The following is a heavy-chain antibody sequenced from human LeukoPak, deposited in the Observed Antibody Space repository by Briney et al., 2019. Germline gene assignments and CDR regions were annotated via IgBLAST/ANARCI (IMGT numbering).Heavy chain of an antibody. J-gene: IGHJ4*02. CDR1: GGSFSGYY. V-gene: IGHV4-34*01. Sequence: PSEXLSLTCAVYGGSFSGYYWSWIRQPPGKGLEWIGEINHSGSTNYNPSLTSRVTISVDTSKNQFSLKLSSVTAADTAVYYCAGGVRGYDFWSGYYPYFDYWGQGTLVTVSS. CDR2: INHSGST. CDR3: AGGVRGYDFWSGYYPYFDY. D-gene: IGHD3-3*01.